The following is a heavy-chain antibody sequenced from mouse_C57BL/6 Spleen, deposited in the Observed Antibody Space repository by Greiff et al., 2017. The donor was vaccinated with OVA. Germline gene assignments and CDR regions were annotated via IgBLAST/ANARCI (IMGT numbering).Heavy chain of an antibody. J-gene: IGHJ4*01. CDR3: ARWMGSLYYAMDY. D-gene: IGHD2-3*01. V-gene: IGHV1-19*01. CDR1: GYTFTDYY. CDR2: INPYNGGT. Sequence: EVQLVESGPVLVKPGASVKMSCKASGYTFTDYYMNWVKQSHGKSLEWIGVINPYNGGTSYNQKFKGKATLTVDKSSSTAYMELNSLTSEDSAVYYCARWMGSLYYAMDYWGQGTSVTVSS.